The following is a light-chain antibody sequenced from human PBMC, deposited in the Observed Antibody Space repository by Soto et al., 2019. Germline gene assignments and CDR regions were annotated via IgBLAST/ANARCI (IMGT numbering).Light chain of an antibody. V-gene: IGKV3-15*01. J-gene: IGKJ1*01. Sequence: EIVMTHSPYTLSVSPCERATLSFSASQSVSIDLAWYQQTPGQAPRLLIYGASTRATGVPPTFSGSASGTEFTLTISSLQSEDFTVYYCQQYNKWPLTFGQGTKVDI. CDR1: QSVSID. CDR2: GAS. CDR3: QQYNKWPLT.